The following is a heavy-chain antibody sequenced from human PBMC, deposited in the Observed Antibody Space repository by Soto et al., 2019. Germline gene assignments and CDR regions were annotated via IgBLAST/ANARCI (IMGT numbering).Heavy chain of an antibody. D-gene: IGHD3-22*01. Sequence: QVQLVQSGAEVKKPGSSVKVSCKASGGTFSSYTISWVRQAPGQGLEWMGRIIPILGIANYAQKFQGRVTITADKYTSTAYMELSSRRSEDTSVYYCARAHYYDSSGYYEGDDYWGQGTLVTVSS. J-gene: IGHJ4*02. CDR3: ARAHYYDSSGYYEGDDY. CDR1: GGTFSSYT. V-gene: IGHV1-69*02. CDR2: IIPILGIA.